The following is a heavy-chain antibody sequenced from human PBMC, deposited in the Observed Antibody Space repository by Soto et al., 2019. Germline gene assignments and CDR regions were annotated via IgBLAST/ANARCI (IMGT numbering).Heavy chain of an antibody. CDR1: GGTFSSYA. V-gene: IGHV1-69*13. D-gene: IGHD1-26*01. CDR3: ASRVVRYSNVSSYIDF. J-gene: IGHJ4*02. CDR2: IIPIFGTA. Sequence: ASVKVSCKASGGTFSSYAISWVRQAPGEGLEWMGGIIPIFGTANYAQKFQGRVTITADESTSTAYMEMSSLRSEDTAVYYCASRVVRYSNVSSYIDFWGQGTLVTVSS.